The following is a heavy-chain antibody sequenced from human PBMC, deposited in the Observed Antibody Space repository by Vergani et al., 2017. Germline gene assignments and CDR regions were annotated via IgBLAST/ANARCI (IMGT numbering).Heavy chain of an antibody. J-gene: IGHJ6*03. CDR1: AFTFSSYS. CDR2: ITSSGSYG. CDR3: ARGANWNYFGSGYYMDV. D-gene: IGHD1-7*01. Sequence: EVQLVESGGGLVKPGGSLRLSCAASAFTFSSYSMNWVRQAPGKGLEWVSSITSSGSYGYYADSVKGRFTISRDNAKNSLYLQMNSLRAEDTAVYYCARGANWNYFGSGYYMDVWSKGTTVTVSS. V-gene: IGHV3-21*01.